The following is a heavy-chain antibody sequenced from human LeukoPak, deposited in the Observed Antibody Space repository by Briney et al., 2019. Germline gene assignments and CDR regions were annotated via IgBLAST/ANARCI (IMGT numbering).Heavy chain of an antibody. CDR1: GFTFSSYW. V-gene: IGHV3-23*01. D-gene: IGHD3-10*01. Sequence: SGGSLRLSCAASGFTFSSYWMSWVRQAPGKGLEWVSSISASGGSTNYADSVKGRFTISRDNSKNTVYLQMNSLRAEDTAVYYCAKVMKGSERLTMVRGVIIKTAGLYYMDVWGKGTTVTVSS. J-gene: IGHJ6*03. CDR2: ISASGGST. CDR3: AKVMKGSERLTMVRGVIIKTAGLYYMDV.